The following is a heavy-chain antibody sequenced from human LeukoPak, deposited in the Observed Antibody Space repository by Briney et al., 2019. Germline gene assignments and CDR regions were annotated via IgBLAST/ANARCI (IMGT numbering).Heavy chain of an antibody. CDR2: INSDGSST. CDR1: GLTFSTYW. D-gene: IGHD6-6*01. J-gene: IGHJ4*02. CDR3: ARDMYTTSSARGAY. Sequence: GGSLRLSCAASGLTFSTYWMHWVRQGPGKGLEWVSRINSDGSSTSYADSVKGRFTISRDNDKNTVYLQMNRLRSEDTAVYYCARDMYTTSSARGAYWGQGTLVTVSS. V-gene: IGHV3-74*01.